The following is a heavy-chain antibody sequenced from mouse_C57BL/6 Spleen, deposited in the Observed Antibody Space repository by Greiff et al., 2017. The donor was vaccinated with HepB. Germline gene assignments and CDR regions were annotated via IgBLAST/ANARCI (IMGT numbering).Heavy chain of an antibody. V-gene: IGHV1-53*01. J-gene: IGHJ1*03. Sequence: QVQLKQPGTELVKPGASVKLSCKASGYTFTSYWMHWVKQRPGQGLEWIGNINPSNGGTNYNEKFKSKATLTVDKSSSTAYMQLSSLTSEDSAVYYCASYGNYVGWYFDVWGTGTTVTVSS. CDR1: GYTFTSYW. CDR2: INPSNGGT. D-gene: IGHD2-1*01. CDR3: ASYGNYVGWYFDV.